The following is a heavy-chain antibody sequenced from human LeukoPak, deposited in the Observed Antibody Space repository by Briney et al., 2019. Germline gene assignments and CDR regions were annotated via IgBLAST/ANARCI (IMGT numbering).Heavy chain of an antibody. Sequence: GGSPRLSCAASGFTFSSYEMNWVRQAPGKGLEWVSYISSSGSTIYYADSVKGRFTISRDNAKNSLYLQMNSLRAEDTAVYYCARGITMVRGVIPGCDYWGQGTLVTVSS. CDR2: ISSSGSTI. CDR3: ARGITMVRGVIPGCDY. CDR1: GFTFSSYE. J-gene: IGHJ4*02. D-gene: IGHD3-10*01. V-gene: IGHV3-48*03.